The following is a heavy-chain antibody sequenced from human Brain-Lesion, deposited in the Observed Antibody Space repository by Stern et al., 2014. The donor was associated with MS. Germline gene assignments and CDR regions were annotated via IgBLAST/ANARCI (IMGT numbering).Heavy chain of an antibody. CDR1: GFTFSNYW. V-gene: IGHV3-74*02. J-gene: IGHJ5*01. Sequence: EVHLVESGGGLVQPGGSLRLSCAASGFTFSNYWMHWVRQAPGKGLVWVSRVNNDGRRTSYADSVKGRFTMSRDNAKNTLYLQMNSLRVEDTAIYYCARGGRWFDSWGQGTLVTVSS. CDR3: ARGGRWFDS. D-gene: IGHD3-16*01. CDR2: VNNDGRRT.